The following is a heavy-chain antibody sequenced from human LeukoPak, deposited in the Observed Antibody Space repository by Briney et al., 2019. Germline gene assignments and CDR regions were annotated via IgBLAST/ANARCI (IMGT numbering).Heavy chain of an antibody. CDR1: GFTFSSYG. CDR2: IWYDGSNK. CDR3: AKEVLWFGELLSSGYFDY. J-gene: IGHJ4*02. Sequence: GGSLRLSCAASGFTFSSYGMHWVRQAPGKGLEWVAVIWYDGSNKYYADSVKGRFTISRDNSKNTLYLQMNSLRAEDTAVYYCAKEVLWFGELLSSGYFDYWGQGTLVTVSS. V-gene: IGHV3-33*06. D-gene: IGHD3-10*01.